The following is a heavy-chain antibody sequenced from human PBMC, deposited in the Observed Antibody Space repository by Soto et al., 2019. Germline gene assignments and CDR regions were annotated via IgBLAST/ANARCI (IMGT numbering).Heavy chain of an antibody. CDR2: ISATNGNT. CDR3: ARVCQWCNGVYCYSSHYYGMDL. Sequence: QAQLVQSGAEVQKPGASVNFSCTASGYKFSTYGITWVRQAPGQGLEWMGGISATNGNTNYAPKLQGRVTMTVAPSAGSASLGLSILTSDATATSFCARVCQWCNGVYCYSSHYYGMDLWGQGTPVAVSS. CDR1: GYKFSTYG. D-gene: IGHD2-15*01. V-gene: IGHV1-18*01. J-gene: IGHJ6*02.